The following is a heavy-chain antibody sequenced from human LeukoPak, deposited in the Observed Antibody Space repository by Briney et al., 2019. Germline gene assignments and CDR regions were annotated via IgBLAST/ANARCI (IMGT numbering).Heavy chain of an antibody. Sequence: GGSLRLSCAASGFTFISYAMHWVRQAPGKGLEWVAVISYEGSNKYYADSVKGRFTISRDNSKNTLDLQMNSLRAENTAVYYCARDLSDSSGYYYGGGFDYWGQGTLVTVSS. CDR1: GFTFISYA. D-gene: IGHD3-22*01. V-gene: IGHV3-30*04. J-gene: IGHJ4*02. CDR2: ISYEGSNK. CDR3: ARDLSDSSGYYYGGGFDY.